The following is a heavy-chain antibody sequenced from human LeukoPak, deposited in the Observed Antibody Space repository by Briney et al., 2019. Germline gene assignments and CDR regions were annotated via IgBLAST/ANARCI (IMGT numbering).Heavy chain of an antibody. CDR1: GFTFNNYA. CDR2: IGGSGGRT. V-gene: IGHV3-23*01. D-gene: IGHD6-19*01. Sequence: GGSLRLSCAASGFTFNNYAMSWVRQAPGKGLEWVSAIGGSGGRTYYADSVKGRFTISRDNSKNTLYLQMNSLRVEDTAVYYCATWGRGGSGWYIKSPDYWGQGTLVTVSS. CDR3: ATWGRGGSGWYIKSPDY. J-gene: IGHJ4*02.